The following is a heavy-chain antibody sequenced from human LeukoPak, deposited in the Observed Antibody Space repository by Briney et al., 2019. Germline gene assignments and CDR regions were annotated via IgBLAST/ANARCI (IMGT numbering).Heavy chain of an antibody. V-gene: IGHV3-9*03. CDR2: ISWNSGSI. CDR1: GFTFSGYS. CDR3: AKDISPGIAVAGTFHY. J-gene: IGHJ4*02. D-gene: IGHD6-19*01. Sequence: GGSLRLSCAASGFTFSGYSMNWVRQAPGKGLEWASGISWNSGSIGYADSVKGRFTISRDNAKNSLYLQMNSLRAEDMALYYCAKDISPGIAVAGTFHYWGQGTLVTVSS.